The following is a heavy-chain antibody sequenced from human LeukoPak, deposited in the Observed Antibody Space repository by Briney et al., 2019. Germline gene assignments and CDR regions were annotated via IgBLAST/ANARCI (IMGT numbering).Heavy chain of an antibody. CDR2: INWNGGST. CDR1: GFTFDDYG. D-gene: IGHD6-13*01. CDR3: ARCSSWYGYYYYMDV. J-gene: IGHJ6*03. Sequence: GGSLRLSCAASGFTFDDYGMSWVRQVPGKGLEWVSGINWNGGSTGYADSVKGRFTISRDNAKNSLYLRMNSLRAEDTALYYCARCSSWYGYYYYMDVWGKGTTVTVSS. V-gene: IGHV3-20*04.